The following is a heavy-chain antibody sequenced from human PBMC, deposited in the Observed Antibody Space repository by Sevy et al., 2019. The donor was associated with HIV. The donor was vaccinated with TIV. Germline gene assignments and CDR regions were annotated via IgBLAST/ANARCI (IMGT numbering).Heavy chain of an antibody. CDR3: ARVRYNYGSYYFDY. CDR1: RFTFSDYY. D-gene: IGHD1-1*01. CDR2: ISSGGTTM. J-gene: IGHJ4*02. V-gene: IGHV3-11*01. Sequence: GGSLRLSCAASRFTFSDYYMSWIRQAPGKGLEWVSYISSGGTTMYYADSLKGRFTISRDNAKNSLYLQMNSLRAEDTAAYYCARVRYNYGSYYFDYWGQGTLVTVSS.